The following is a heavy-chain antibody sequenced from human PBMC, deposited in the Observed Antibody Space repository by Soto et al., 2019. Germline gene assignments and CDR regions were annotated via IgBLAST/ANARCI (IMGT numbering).Heavy chain of an antibody. D-gene: IGHD3-10*01. CDR3: ARNTDHRLVRGWLDP. CDR2: ISHDGSHE. CDR1: GLTFISSA. J-gene: IGHJ5*02. Sequence: GVSLRLSCAASGLTFISSAMHWVRQAPGKGLEWVAMISHDGSHEYYGDSVKGRFSVSRDNSHNILHLQMNSLRIEDTAVYFCARNTDHRLVRGWLDPWGQGTLVTVSS. V-gene: IGHV3-30-3*01.